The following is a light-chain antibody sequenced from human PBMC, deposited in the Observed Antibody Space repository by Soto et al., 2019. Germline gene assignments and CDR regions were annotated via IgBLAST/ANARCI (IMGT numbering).Light chain of an antibody. CDR2: EVS. J-gene: IGLJ1*01. CDR3: CSYAGSSTLGV. Sequence: QSVLTQPASVSGSPGQSITISCTGTSSDVGSYNLVSWYQQHPGKAPKLMIYEVSKWPSGVSNRFSGSKSGNTASLTIFGLQSEDEADYYCCSYAGSSTLGVFGTGTKVTVL. V-gene: IGLV2-23*02. CDR1: SSDVGSYNL.